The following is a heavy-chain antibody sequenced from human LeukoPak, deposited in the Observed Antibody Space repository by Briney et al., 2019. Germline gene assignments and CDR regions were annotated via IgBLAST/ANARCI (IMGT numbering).Heavy chain of an antibody. CDR3: ARASGIVGASHYFDY. Sequence: ASVKVSCKASGGTFSSYAISWMRQAPGQGLEWMGGIIPIFGTANYAQKFQGRVTITTDESTSTAYMELSSLRSEDTAVYYCARASGIVGASHYFDYWGQGTLVTVSS. V-gene: IGHV1-69*05. J-gene: IGHJ4*02. CDR1: GGTFSSYA. CDR2: IIPIFGTA. D-gene: IGHD1-26*01.